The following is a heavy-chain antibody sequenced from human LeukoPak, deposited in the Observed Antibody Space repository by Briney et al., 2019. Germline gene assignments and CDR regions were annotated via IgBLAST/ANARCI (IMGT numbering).Heavy chain of an antibody. J-gene: IGHJ5*02. CDR1: GFTFSSYG. V-gene: IGHV3-30*18. Sequence: PGRSLRLSCAAPGFTFSSYGMHWVRQAPGKGLEWVAVISYDGSNKYYADSVKGRFTISRDNSKNTLYLQMNSLRAEDTAVYYCAKDRARFIVENWFDPWGQGTLVTVSS. D-gene: IGHD2-15*01. CDR2: ISYDGSNK. CDR3: AKDRARFIVENWFDP.